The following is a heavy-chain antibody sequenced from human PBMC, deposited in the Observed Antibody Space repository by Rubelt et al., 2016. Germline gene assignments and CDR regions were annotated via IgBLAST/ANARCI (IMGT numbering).Heavy chain of an antibody. CDR3: ASDDPSIAVAGPVFDY. D-gene: IGHD6-19*01. V-gene: IGHV4-39*01. Sequence: QLQLQESGPGLVKPSETLSLTCTVSGGSISSSSYYWGWIRQPPGKGLEWIGSIYYSGSTYYNPSLKSRVTVSVDTSKNQFSRKLGSVPAADTAVYYCASDDPSIAVAGPVFDYWGQGTLVTVSS. CDR2: IYYSGST. CDR1: GGSISSSSYY. J-gene: IGHJ4*02.